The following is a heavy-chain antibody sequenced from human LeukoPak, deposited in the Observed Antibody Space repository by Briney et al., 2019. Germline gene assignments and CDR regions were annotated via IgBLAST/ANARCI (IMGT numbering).Heavy chain of an antibody. D-gene: IGHD2-21*01. Sequence: SETFYLTCTVSGGSISSYYWSWIGQPAGKGLEWIGRIYTSGSTNYNPSLKSRVTMSVDTSKNQFSLKLSSVTAADTAVYYCAREIVRGHYYYGMDVWGQGTTFTVSS. J-gene: IGHJ6*01. CDR2: IYTSGST. CDR3: AREIVRGHYYYGMDV. CDR1: GGSISSYY. V-gene: IGHV4-4*07.